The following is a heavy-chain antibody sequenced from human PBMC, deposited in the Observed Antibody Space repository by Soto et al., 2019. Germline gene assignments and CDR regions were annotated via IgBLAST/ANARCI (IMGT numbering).Heavy chain of an antibody. CDR1: GGTFSSYT. CDR3: ARNLELWFDP. D-gene: IGHD1-26*01. J-gene: IGHJ5*02. CDR2: IIPILGIA. Sequence: QFQLGQSGAEVKKPGSSLKVSCKASGGTFSSYTISWLRQAPGQGLEWMGRIIPILGIANYAQKFQGRVTITADKSTSTAYMELSSLRSEDTAVYYCARNLELWFDPWGQGTLVTVSS. V-gene: IGHV1-69*02.